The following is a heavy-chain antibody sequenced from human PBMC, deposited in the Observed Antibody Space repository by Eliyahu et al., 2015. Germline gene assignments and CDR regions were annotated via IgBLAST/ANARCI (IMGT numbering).Heavy chain of an antibody. CDR3: AKDRGRGGSYYRPLDY. CDR2: ISWNSGSI. CDR1: GFTFDDYA. J-gene: IGHJ4*02. Sequence: VQPGRSLRLSCAASGFTFDDYAMHWVRQAPGKGLEWVSGISWNSGSINYADSVKGRFTISRDNAKNSLYLQMNSLRADDTALYYCAKDRGRGGSYYRPLDYWGQGTLVTVSS. V-gene: IGHV3-9*01. D-gene: IGHD1-26*01.